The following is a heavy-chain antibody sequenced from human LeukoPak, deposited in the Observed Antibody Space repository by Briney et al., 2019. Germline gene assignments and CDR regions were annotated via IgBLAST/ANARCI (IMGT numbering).Heavy chain of an antibody. D-gene: IGHD3-10*01. CDR1: GFNVSSNY. Sequence: GSLSLSCAASGFNVSSNYMSWVRQAPGKGLQWVSIIYSGGSTYYADSVKGRFTISRDNSKNTLYLQMNSLRAEDTAVYYCAVTRDYFGSGSYFVPVFFDYWGQGTLVTVSS. CDR3: AVTRDYFGSGSYFVPVFFDY. J-gene: IGHJ4*02. CDR2: IYSGGST. V-gene: IGHV3-53*01.